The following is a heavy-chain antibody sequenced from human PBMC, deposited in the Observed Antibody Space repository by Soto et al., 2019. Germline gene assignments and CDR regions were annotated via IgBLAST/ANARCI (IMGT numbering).Heavy chain of an antibody. CDR1: GFTFDDYA. D-gene: IGHD2-8*02. V-gene: IGHV3-9*01. CDR3: AKSGGRILDNWFDP. Sequence: GGSLRLSCAASGFTFDDYAMHWVRQAPGKGLEWVSGISWNSGSIGYADSVKGRFTISRDNAQNSLYLQMNSLRAEDTALYYCAKSGGRILDNWFDPWGQGTLVTVSS. CDR2: ISWNSGSI. J-gene: IGHJ5*02.